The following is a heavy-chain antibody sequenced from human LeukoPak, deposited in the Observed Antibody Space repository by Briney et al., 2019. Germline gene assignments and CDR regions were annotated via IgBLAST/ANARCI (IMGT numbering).Heavy chain of an antibody. Sequence: PGGSLRLSCAASGFTFSSYSMNWVRQAPGKGLEWVSYISSSSSTIYYADSVKGRFTISRDNAKNSLYLQMNSLRAEDTAVYYCAREGEWFGEWGQGTLVTVSS. V-gene: IGHV3-48*04. CDR2: ISSSSSTI. J-gene: IGHJ4*02. CDR3: AREGEWFGE. D-gene: IGHD3-10*01. CDR1: GFTFSSYS.